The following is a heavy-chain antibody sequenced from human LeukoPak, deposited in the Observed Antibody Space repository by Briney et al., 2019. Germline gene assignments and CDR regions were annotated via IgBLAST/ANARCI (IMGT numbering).Heavy chain of an antibody. CDR1: GFTFSSYG. CDR3: AKDKRSENWFDP. CDR2: ITYDGSNK. D-gene: IGHD3-3*01. Sequence: PGGSLRLSCAASGFTFSSYGMHWRRQAPGKGLEWLAVITYDGSNKYYADSVKGRSTISRDNSKNTLYLQMNSLRAEDTAVYYCAKDKRSENWFDPWGRGTLVTVSS. J-gene: IGHJ5*02. V-gene: IGHV3-30*18.